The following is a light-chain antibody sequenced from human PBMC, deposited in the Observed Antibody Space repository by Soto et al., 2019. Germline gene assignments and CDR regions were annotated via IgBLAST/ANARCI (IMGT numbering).Light chain of an antibody. J-gene: IGKJ4*01. CDR2: AAS. V-gene: IGKV1-39*01. Sequence: DIQMTQSPSSLSASVGDRVTITCRASQSISSYLNWYQQKPGKAPKLLIYAASSLQSGVPSRFSRSGSGTDFTLTISSLLPEDFATYYCQQSYSTPLTFGGGTKVEIK. CDR1: QSISSY. CDR3: QQSYSTPLT.